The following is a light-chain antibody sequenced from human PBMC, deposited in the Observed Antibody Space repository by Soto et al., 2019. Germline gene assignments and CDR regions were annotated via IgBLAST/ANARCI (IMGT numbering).Light chain of an antibody. CDR3: QQYNTYPWT. V-gene: IGKV1-5*03. CDR1: QTISSW. Sequence: DIQMTQSPFTLSASVGDRVTITCRASQTISSWLAWYQQKPGKAPKLLIYRASSLEIGVPSRFSGSGYGTEFTLTISSLQPDDFATYYCQQYNTYPWTFGQGTKVEIK. J-gene: IGKJ1*01. CDR2: RAS.